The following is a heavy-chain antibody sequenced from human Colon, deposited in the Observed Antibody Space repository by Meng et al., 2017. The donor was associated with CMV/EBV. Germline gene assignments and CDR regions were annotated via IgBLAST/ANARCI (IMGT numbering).Heavy chain of an antibody. D-gene: IGHD3-3*01. J-gene: IGHJ5*01. CDR1: TFGTYG. V-gene: IGHV3-30*02. CDR3: ARDPHDFWSGTNWCES. Sequence: TFGTYGMRWVRQAPGKGLEWLAFIRYDGGEKYYAESVKSRFTISTDDSLNTVLLQMSSLRGEDTAVYHCARDPHDFWSGTNWCESWGQGVLVTVSS. CDR2: IRYDGGEK.